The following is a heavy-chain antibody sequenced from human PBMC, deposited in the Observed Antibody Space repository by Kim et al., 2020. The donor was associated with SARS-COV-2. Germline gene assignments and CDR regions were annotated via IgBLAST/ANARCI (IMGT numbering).Heavy chain of an antibody. V-gene: IGHV4-59*13. Sequence: SETLSLTCTVSGGSISSYYWSWIRQPPGKGLEWIGYIYYSGSTNYNPSLKSRVTISVDTSKNQFSLKLSSVTAADTAVYYCARVDWQLRRGWFDPWGQGTLVTVSS. CDR2: IYYSGST. CDR3: ARVDWQLRRGWFDP. J-gene: IGHJ5*02. D-gene: IGHD2-15*01. CDR1: GGSISSYY.